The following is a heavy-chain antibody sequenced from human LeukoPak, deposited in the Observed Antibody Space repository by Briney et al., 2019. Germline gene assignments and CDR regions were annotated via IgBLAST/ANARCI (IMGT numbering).Heavy chain of an antibody. J-gene: IGHJ4*02. CDR3: ARDLINQLRFLEWLSDY. CDR1: GYTFTSYG. D-gene: IGHD3-3*01. CDR2: ISAYNGNT. V-gene: IGHV1-18*01. Sequence: ASVKVSCKASGYTFTSYGISWVRQAPGQGLEWMGWISAYNGNTNYAQKLQGRVTMTTDTSTSTAYMELRSLRSDDTAVYYCARDLINQLRFLEWLSDYWGQGTLVTVSS.